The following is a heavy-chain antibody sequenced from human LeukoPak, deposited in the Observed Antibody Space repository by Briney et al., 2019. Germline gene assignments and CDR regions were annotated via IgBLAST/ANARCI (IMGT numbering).Heavy chain of an antibody. Sequence: PGGSLRVSCAASGFTFSSYWMHWVRQAPGKGLVWVPRINTDGSRTSYADPVKGRFTISRDNAKNTLFLQMNSLRAEDTAVYYCARVRSGSYNWFDPWGQGTLVTVSS. J-gene: IGHJ5*02. V-gene: IGHV3-74*01. CDR3: ARVRSGSYNWFDP. CDR1: GFTFSSYW. D-gene: IGHD1-26*01. CDR2: INTDGSRT.